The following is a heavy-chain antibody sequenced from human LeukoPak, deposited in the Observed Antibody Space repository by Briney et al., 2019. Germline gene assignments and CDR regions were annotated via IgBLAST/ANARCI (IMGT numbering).Heavy chain of an antibody. J-gene: IGHJ4*02. D-gene: IGHD5-24*01. CDR3: AKDSVERAAINHHCDY. CDR2: ISVYGDRT. Sequence: GGSLRLSCAASGFTFDDYAMHWVRQVPGKGLEWVSLISVYGDRTYYADSVKGRFTISRDNSKNSVYLQMNSLRPEDTALYYCAKDSVERAAINHHCDYWGQGTLVTVSS. V-gene: IGHV3-43*02. CDR1: GFTFDDYA.